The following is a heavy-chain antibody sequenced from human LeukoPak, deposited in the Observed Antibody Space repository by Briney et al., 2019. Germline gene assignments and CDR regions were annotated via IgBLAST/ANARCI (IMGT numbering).Heavy chain of an antibody. J-gene: IGHJ4*02. CDR1: GFTFSSYE. D-gene: IGHD3-22*01. CDR2: ISSSGSTI. CDR3: ARALADSRGYYLGFDY. V-gene: IGHV3-48*03. Sequence: GGSLRLSCAASGFTFSSYEMNWVRQAPGKGLEWVSYISSSGSTIYYADSVKGRLTIFRDNAKKSLYLQMNSLRPDDTALYYCARALADSRGYYLGFDYWGQGTPVTVSS.